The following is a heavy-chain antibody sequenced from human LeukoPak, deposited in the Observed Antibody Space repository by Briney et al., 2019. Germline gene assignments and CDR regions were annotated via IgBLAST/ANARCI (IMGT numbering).Heavy chain of an antibody. CDR2: ISSGGSTI. CDR3: ARGPYGDYIGD. J-gene: IGHJ4*02. CDR1: GFTFSGHE. Sequence: GGSLRLSCAVSGFTFSGHEMNWVRQAPGKGLEWVSYISSGGSTIYYADSVKGRFTISRDNAKNTLYLEMNSLRAEDTAVYYCARGPYGDYIGDWGQGTLVTVSS. D-gene: IGHD4-17*01. V-gene: IGHV3-48*03.